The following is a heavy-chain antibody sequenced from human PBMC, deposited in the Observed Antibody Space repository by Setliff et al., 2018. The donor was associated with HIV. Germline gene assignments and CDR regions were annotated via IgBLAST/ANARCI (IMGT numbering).Heavy chain of an antibody. CDR3: ARDKGYYYMDV. J-gene: IGHJ6*03. CDR2: IYTSGST. Sequence: SETLSLTCTVSGGSISSNYWRWIRKSAGKGLERIGSIYTSGSTNDNPSLKSRITISVDTSTNQFSLRLSSVTAADTAVYYCARDKGYYYMDVWGKGITVTVS. V-gene: IGHV4-4*07. CDR1: GGSISSNY.